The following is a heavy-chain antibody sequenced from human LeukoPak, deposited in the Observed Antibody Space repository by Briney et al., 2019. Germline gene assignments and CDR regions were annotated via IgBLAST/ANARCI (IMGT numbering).Heavy chain of an antibody. CDR2: ISSSSSYT. J-gene: IGHJ4*02. CDR3: ARVAATTFLDY. CDR1: GFTFSDYY. V-gene: IGHV3-11*05. D-gene: IGHD5-12*01. Sequence: GGSLRLSCAASGFTFSDYYMSWIRRAPGKGLEWVSYISSSSSYTNYADSVKGRFTISRDNAKNSLYLQMNSLRAEDTAVYYCARVAATTFLDYWGQGTLVTVSS.